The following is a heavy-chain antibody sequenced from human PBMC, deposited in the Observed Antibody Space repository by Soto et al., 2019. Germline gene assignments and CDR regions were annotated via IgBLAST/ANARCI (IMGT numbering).Heavy chain of an antibody. J-gene: IGHJ4*01. Sequence: EVQLLESGGGLVQPGGSLRLSCAASGFTFSSYAMSWVRQAPGKGLEWVSAISGSGGSTYYADSVKGRFTISRDNSKNTLYLQMSSLSAEYKGVYCCAKDLGIPVAGELGYWGHGTLVTVCS. CDR2: ISGSGGST. V-gene: IGHV3-23*01. D-gene: IGHD6-19*01. CDR3: AKDLGIPVAGELGY. CDR1: GFTFSSYA.